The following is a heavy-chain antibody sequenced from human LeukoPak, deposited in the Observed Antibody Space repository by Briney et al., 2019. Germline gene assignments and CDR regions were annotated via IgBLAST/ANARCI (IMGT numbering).Heavy chain of an antibody. CDR3: AKGPGTYDFWSGYYISPRYYFDY. D-gene: IGHD3-3*01. Sequence: GRSLRLSCAASGCTFSSYGMHWVRQAPGKGLEWVAVISYDGSNKYYADSVKGRFTISRYNSKNTLYLQMNSLRAEDTAVYYCAKGPGTYDFWSGYYISPRYYFDYWGQGTLVTVSS. V-gene: IGHV3-30*18. CDR1: GCTFSSYG. CDR2: ISYDGSNK. J-gene: IGHJ4*02.